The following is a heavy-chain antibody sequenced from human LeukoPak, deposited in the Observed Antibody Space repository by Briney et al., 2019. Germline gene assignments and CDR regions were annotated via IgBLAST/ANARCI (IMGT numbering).Heavy chain of an antibody. D-gene: IGHD3-22*01. CDR1: GGSISSYY. CDR3: ARRRLHYDSSGYLY. CDR2: INHSGST. Sequence: SETLSLTCTVSGGSISSYYWSWIRQPAGKGLEWIGEINHSGSTNYNPSLKSRVTISVDTSKNQFSLKLSSVTAADTAVYYCARRRLHYDSSGYLYWGQGTLVTVSS. J-gene: IGHJ4*02. V-gene: IGHV4-34*01.